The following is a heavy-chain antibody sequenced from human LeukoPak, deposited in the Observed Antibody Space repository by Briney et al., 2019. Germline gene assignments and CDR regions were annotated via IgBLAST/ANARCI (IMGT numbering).Heavy chain of an antibody. CDR3: ATSSWDI. CDR2: IYTGGRTI. D-gene: IGHD2-15*01. J-gene: IGHJ4*02. CDR1: GFNFRDYE. V-gene: IGHV3-48*03. Sequence: PGGSLRLSCAASGFNFRDYEMNWVRQAPGTGLEWISYIYTGGRTIQYTDSVKGRFTISRDNAKNSLYLQMNSLGAEDTAVYYCATSSWDIWGQGTLVTVSS.